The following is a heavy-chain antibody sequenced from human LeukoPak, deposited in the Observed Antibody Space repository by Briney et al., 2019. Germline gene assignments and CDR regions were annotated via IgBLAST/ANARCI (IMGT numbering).Heavy chain of an antibody. CDR2: IYPGDSDT. V-gene: IGHV5-51*01. Sequence: GESLKISCKGSGYSFTSYWNGWVRQMPGKGLEWMGIIYPGDSDTRYSPSFQGQVTISADKSISTAYLQWSSLKASDTAMYYCARSTRYYDSSGAKFDYWGQGTLVTVSS. D-gene: IGHD3-22*01. CDR1: GYSFTSYW. J-gene: IGHJ4*02. CDR3: ARSTRYYDSSGAKFDY.